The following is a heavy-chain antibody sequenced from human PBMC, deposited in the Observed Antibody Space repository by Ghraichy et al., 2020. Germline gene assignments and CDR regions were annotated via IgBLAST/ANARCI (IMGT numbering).Heavy chain of an antibody. CDR1: GFTFSSHW. CDR2: INSDGSSI. V-gene: IGHV3-74*01. J-gene: IGHJ4*02. Sequence: GGSLRLSCAVSGFTFSSHWMHWVRQAPGKGLVWVSRINSDGSSISYADSVKGRFTFSRDNAKNTLYLQMNSLRADDTAVYYCARGGPEYCSGGSCYAGDYWGQGTLVTVSS. D-gene: IGHD2-15*01. CDR3: ARGGPEYCSGGSCYAGDY.